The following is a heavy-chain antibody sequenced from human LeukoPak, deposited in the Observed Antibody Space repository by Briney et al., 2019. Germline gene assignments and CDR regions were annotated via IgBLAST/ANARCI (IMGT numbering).Heavy chain of an antibody. Sequence: SETLSLTCTVSGGSISSGSYYWSWIRQPPGKGLEWIGEINHSGSTHYNPSLKSRVTISVDTSKNQFSLKLSSVTAADAAVYYRARSIMTSVTTFGYWGQGTLVTLSS. V-gene: IGHV4-39*07. CDR1: GGSISSGSYY. D-gene: IGHD4-17*01. J-gene: IGHJ4*02. CDR2: INHSGST. CDR3: ARSIMTSVTTFGY.